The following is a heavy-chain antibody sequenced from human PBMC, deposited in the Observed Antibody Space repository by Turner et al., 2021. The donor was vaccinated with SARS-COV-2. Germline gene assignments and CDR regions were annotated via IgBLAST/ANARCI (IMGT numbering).Heavy chain of an antibody. CDR3: ASDCSSTSCQTGYFQH. J-gene: IGHJ1*01. CDR1: GYTFTSYG. CDR2: ISADNGNT. D-gene: IGHD2-2*01. V-gene: IGHV1-18*04. Sequence: QVQLVQSGAEVKKPGASVKVSCKASGYTFTSYGISWVRQAPGQGLEWMGWISADNGNTNYAQKRQGRVTMTTDTSTSTAYMELRSLRSDDTVVYYCASDCSSTSCQTGYFQHWGQGTLVTVSS.